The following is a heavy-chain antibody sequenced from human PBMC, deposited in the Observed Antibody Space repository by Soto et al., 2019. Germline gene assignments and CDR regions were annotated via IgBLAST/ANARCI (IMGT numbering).Heavy chain of an antibody. CDR2: ISSNGVGT. CDR3: ARREQSYYYYMDV. Sequence: EVQLVESGGGLVQPGGSLRLSCAASGFTFSNYEMDWVRQAPGKVLEYVSGISSNGVGTYYANSVKDRFTISRDNSKNTLYLQMGSLRAEDMAVYYCARREQSYYYYMDVWGKGTSVTVSS. D-gene: IGHD6-19*01. CDR1: GFTFSNYE. V-gene: IGHV3-64*01. J-gene: IGHJ6*03.